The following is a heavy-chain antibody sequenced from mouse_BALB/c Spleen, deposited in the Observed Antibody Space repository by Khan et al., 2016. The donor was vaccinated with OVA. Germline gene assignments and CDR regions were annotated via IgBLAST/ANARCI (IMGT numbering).Heavy chain of an antibody. CDR1: GYTFTNYG. CDR2: INTYTGEP. D-gene: IGHD2-1*01. Sequence: QIQLVQSGPELKNPGETVKISCKASGYTFTNYGLNWMNQAPGKGLKWMGWINTYTGEPMYADDFKGRFAFSLETSASTASLQINNLKNEDMATYFCARSRGNYLLDYWGQGTTLTVSS. J-gene: IGHJ2*01. V-gene: IGHV9-1*02. CDR3: ARSRGNYLLDY.